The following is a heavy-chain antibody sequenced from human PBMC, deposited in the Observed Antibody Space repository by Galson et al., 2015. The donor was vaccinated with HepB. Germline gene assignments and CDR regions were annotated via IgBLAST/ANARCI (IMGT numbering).Heavy chain of an antibody. D-gene: IGHD5-24*01. CDR3: ARGGGYNYDYFGMDV. V-gene: IGHV4-59*01. J-gene: IGHJ6*02. Sequence: SETLSLTCTVSGGSISSYYWSWIRQPPGKGLEWIGYIYYSVSTHYNPSLKSRVTMSVDTSKNQFSLKLSSVTAADTAVYYCARGGGYNYDYFGMDVWGQGTTVTVSS. CDR2: IYYSVST. CDR1: GGSISSYY.